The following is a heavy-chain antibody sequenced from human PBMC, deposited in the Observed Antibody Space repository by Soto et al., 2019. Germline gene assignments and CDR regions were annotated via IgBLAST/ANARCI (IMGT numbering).Heavy chain of an antibody. CDR2: IYYSGST. Sequence: SETLSLTCTVSGGSISSYYWSWIRQPPGKGLEWIGYIYYSGSTNYNPSLKSRVTISVDTSKNQFSLKLSSVTAADTAVYYCARDNYGSGSWANYYYYGMDVWGQGTTVTVSS. J-gene: IGHJ6*02. CDR1: GGSISSYY. D-gene: IGHD3-10*01. V-gene: IGHV4-59*01. CDR3: ARDNYGSGSWANYYYYGMDV.